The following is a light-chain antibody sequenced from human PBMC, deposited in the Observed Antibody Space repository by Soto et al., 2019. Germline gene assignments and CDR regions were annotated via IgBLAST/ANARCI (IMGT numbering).Light chain of an antibody. Sequence: QSALTQPASVSGSPGQSITISCTGTSSDVGGYNYVSWYQQHPGKAPKLIIYEVSNRPSGISNRFSGSKSGNTASLTISGLQAEDEADYYCSSYTRSSTYVVFGGGTKLTVL. CDR3: SSYTRSSTYVV. CDR1: SSDVGGYNY. CDR2: EVS. J-gene: IGLJ2*01. V-gene: IGLV2-14*01.